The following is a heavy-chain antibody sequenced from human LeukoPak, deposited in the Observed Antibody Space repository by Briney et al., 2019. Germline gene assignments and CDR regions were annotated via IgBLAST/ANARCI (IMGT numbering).Heavy chain of an antibody. CDR1: GYSFTTYG. J-gene: IGHJ5*02. CDR2: ISVYNGNT. CDR3: ARDSVAVRPGWFDP. V-gene: IGHV1-18*01. Sequence: ASVKVSCKASGYSFTTYGINWGRQAPGQGLEWLGWISVYNGNTKNPQKFQGRVTMTTDTSTSTAYMELRSLRSDDTAVYYCARDSVAVRPGWFDPWGQGTLVIVSS. D-gene: IGHD6-6*01.